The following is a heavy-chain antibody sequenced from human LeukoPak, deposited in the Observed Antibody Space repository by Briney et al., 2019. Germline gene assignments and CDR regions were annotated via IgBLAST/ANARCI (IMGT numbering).Heavy chain of an antibody. Sequence: ASVKVSCKVSGYTLTELSMHWVRPAPGKGLAWMGGFDPEDGETIYAQKFQGRVTMTEDTSTDTAYMELSSLRSEDTAVYYCATLRYYDFWSGYVYWGQGALVTVSS. CDR2: FDPEDGET. V-gene: IGHV1-24*01. CDR3: ATLRYYDFWSGYVY. D-gene: IGHD3-3*01. J-gene: IGHJ4*02. CDR1: GYTLTELS.